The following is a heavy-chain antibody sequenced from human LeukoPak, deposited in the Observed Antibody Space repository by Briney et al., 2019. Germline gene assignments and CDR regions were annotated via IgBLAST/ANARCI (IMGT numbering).Heavy chain of an antibody. CDR3: ARQRVLRFLEWLEYFDY. CDR1: GGSISSRSYY. D-gene: IGHD3-3*01. V-gene: IGHV4-39*01. Sequence: SETLSLTCTVSGGSISSRSYYWGWIRQPPGKGLEWIGSIYYSGSTYYNPSLKSRVTISVDTSKNQFSPKLSSVTAADTAVYYCARQRVLRFLEWLEYFDYWGQGTLVTVSS. J-gene: IGHJ4*02. CDR2: IYYSGST.